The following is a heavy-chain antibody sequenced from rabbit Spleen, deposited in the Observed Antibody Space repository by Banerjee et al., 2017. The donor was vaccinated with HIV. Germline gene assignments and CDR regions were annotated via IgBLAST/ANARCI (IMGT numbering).Heavy chain of an antibody. CDR2: IDIGSRDFT. CDR3: ARDTGSSFSTYGMDL. CDR1: GIGFSNYNF. D-gene: IGHD8-1*01. J-gene: IGHJ6*01. Sequence: QQQLEESEGGLVKPGGTLTLTCKASGIGFSNYNFMCWVRQAPGKGLEWIACIDIGSRDFTYYASWAKGRFTISKSSSTTVTLQMTSLTVADTATYFCARDTGSSFSTYGMDLWGPGTLVTVS. V-gene: IGHV1S45*01.